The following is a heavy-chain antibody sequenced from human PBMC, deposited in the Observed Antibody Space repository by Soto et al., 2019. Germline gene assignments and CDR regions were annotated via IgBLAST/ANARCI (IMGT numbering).Heavy chain of an antibody. CDR2: MNPNSGNT. V-gene: IGHV1-8*01. Sequence: VKVSCKASGYTFTSYDINWVRQATGQGLEWMGWMNPNSGNTGYAQKFQGRVTMTRNTSISTAYMELSSLRSEDTAVYYCARALPITTIWFDPWGQGTLVTVSS. D-gene: IGHD4-4*01. CDR3: ARALPITTIWFDP. CDR1: GYTFTSYD. J-gene: IGHJ5*02.